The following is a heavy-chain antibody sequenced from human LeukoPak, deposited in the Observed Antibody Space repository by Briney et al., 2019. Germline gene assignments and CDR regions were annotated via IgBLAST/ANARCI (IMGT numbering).Heavy chain of an antibody. V-gene: IGHV3-23*01. CDR1: GFTLSSYA. CDR3: AKRGYCSSTSCSQGTFDY. J-gene: IGHJ4*02. D-gene: IGHD2-2*01. Sequence: GGSLRLSCAASGFTLSSYAMSWVRQAPGKGLEWVSAISGSGGSTYYADSVKGRLTISRDNSKNTLYLQMNSLRAEDTAVYYCAKRGYCSSTSCSQGTFDYWGQGTLVTVSS. CDR2: ISGSGGST.